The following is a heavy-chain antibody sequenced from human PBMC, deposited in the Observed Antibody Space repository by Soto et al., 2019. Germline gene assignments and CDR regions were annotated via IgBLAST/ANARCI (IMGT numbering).Heavy chain of an antibody. CDR1: GGPFSSYY. V-gene: IGHV4-59*08. CDR2: IYYSGST. Sequence: PSETLPLTCTFPGGPFSSYYGTWFRRPPGKGLEWIGYIYYSGSTNYNPSLKSRVTISVDTSKNQFSLKLSFVTAADTAVYYCARRGSYSSSWYGDYYMDVWGKGTTVTVSS. J-gene: IGHJ6*03. D-gene: IGHD6-13*01. CDR3: ARRGSYSSSWYGDYYMDV.